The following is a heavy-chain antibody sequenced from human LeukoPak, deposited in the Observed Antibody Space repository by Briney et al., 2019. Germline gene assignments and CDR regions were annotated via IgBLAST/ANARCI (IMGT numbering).Heavy chain of an antibody. D-gene: IGHD5-18*01. J-gene: IGHJ4*02. CDR2: IKQDGSEK. V-gene: IGHV3-7*01. Sequence: GGSLRLSCTASGFTFSSYWMSWVRQAPGKGLEWVANIKQDGSEKNYVDSVKGRFTISRDNAKNSLYLQMNSLRAEDTAVYYCASLDTAMANDGDYWGQGTLVTVSS. CDR1: GFTFSSYW. CDR3: ASLDTAMANDGDY.